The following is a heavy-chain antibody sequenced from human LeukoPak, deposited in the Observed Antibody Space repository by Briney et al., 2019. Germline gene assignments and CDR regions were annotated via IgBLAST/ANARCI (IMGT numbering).Heavy chain of an antibody. CDR3: ASSPDYPTRRGGGYYFDY. CDR1: GGSTSSYY. CDR2: IYYSGST. D-gene: IGHD4-11*01. Sequence: SETLSLTCTVSGGSTSSYYWSWIRQPPGKGLEWIGYIYYSGSTNYNPSLKSRVTISVDTSKNQFSLKLSSVTAADTAVYYCASSPDYPTRRGGGYYFDYWGQGTLVTVSS. V-gene: IGHV4-59*01. J-gene: IGHJ4*02.